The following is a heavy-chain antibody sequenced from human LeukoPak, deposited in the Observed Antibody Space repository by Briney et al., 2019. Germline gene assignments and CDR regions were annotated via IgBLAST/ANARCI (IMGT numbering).Heavy chain of an antibody. J-gene: IGHJ6*02. Sequence: GGSLRLSCAASGFAFSSHGMTWVRQAPGKGLECVSAYSVSGGKTYYAHSVKGRFTISRDNSKNKLYLQMDSLRAEDNAVYYCAKRILLSGMDVWGQGTTAIVSS. CDR3: AKRILLSGMDV. V-gene: IGHV3-23*01. CDR2: YSVSGGKT. CDR1: GFAFSSHG. D-gene: IGHD2-15*01.